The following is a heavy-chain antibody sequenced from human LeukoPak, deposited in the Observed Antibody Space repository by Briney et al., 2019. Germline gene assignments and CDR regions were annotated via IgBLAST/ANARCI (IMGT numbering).Heavy chain of an antibody. Sequence: GESLKISCKGSGYSFTSYWIGWVRQMPGKGLEWMGIIYPGDSDTRYSPSFQGQVTISADKSISTAYLQWSSLKASDTAMYYCVSSRVAVAGTFFSDAFDIWGQGTMVTVSS. V-gene: IGHV5-51*01. J-gene: IGHJ3*02. CDR3: VSSRVAVAGTFFSDAFDI. CDR2: IYPGDSDT. CDR1: GYSFTSYW. D-gene: IGHD6-19*01.